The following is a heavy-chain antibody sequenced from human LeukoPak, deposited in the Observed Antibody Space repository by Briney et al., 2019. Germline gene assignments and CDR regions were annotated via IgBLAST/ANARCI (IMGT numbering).Heavy chain of an antibody. J-gene: IGHJ6*02. CDR3: SSSRRHTISYYYYGMDV. Sequence: ASVKVSCKASGYTFTSYDTNWVPQATEQGLDWMRWMNPSSGNTGYAQKFQGRVTMTRNTSISTAYMELSSLRSEDTAVYFFSSSRRHTISYYYYGMDVWGQGTTVTVSS. V-gene: IGHV1-8*01. D-gene: IGHD3-9*01. CDR2: MNPSSGNT. CDR1: GYTFTSYD.